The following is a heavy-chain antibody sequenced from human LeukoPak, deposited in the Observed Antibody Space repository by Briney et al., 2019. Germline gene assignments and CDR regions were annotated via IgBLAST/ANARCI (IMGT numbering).Heavy chain of an antibody. D-gene: IGHD2/OR15-2a*01. CDR2: IYYSGST. CDR1: GGSISSHY. CDR3: ARGLIAYYYMDV. Sequence: PSETLSLTCTVSGGSISSHYWSWIRQPPGKGLEWIGYIYYSGSTNSNPSLKSRVTISVDTSKNQFSLKLSSVTAADTAVYYCARGLIAYYYMDVWGKGTTVTVSS. V-gene: IGHV4-59*11. J-gene: IGHJ6*03.